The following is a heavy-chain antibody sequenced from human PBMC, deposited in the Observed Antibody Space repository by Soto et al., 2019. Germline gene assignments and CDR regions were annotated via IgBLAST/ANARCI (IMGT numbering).Heavy chain of an antibody. V-gene: IGHV3-33*01. Sequence: GGSLRLSCAASGFTFSSYGMHWVRQAPGKGLEWVAVIWYDGSNKYYADSVKGRFTISRDNSKNTLYLQMNSLRAEDTAVYYCARDSEAWAFDIWGQGTMVTVSS. CDR1: GFTFSSYG. J-gene: IGHJ3*02. CDR3: ARDSEAWAFDI. CDR2: IWYDGSNK.